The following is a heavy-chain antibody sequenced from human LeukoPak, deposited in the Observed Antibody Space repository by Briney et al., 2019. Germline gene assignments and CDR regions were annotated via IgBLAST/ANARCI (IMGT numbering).Heavy chain of an antibody. D-gene: IGHD7-27*01. CDR3: AFELPGAWFDP. CDR2: IYYSGST. Sequence: SSETLSLTCTVSGGSISSYYWSWIRQSPGKGLEWIGYIYYSGSTNYNPSLKSRVTISVDTSKNQFSLKLSSVTAADTAVYYCAFELPGAWFDPWGQGTLVTVSS. V-gene: IGHV4-59*01. CDR1: GGSISSYY. J-gene: IGHJ5*02.